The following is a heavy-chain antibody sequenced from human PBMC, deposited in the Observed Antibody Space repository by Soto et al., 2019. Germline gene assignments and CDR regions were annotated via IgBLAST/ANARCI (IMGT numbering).Heavy chain of an antibody. J-gene: IGHJ4*02. CDR2: IYPGDSDT. D-gene: IGHD5-12*01. CDR1: GCSFTRYW. V-gene: IGHV5-51*01. CDR3: ARRRDGYNIGGEY. Sequence: ESLTITCTSAGCSFTRYWIGWVRQMPGKGLEWMGIIYPGDSDTRYSPSFQGQVTTSADKSISTAYLQWSSLKASDTAMYYCARRRDGYNIGGEYWGQGTLVLVSS.